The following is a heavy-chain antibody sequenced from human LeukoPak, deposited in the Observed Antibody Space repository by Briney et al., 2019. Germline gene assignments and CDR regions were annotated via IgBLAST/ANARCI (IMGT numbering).Heavy chain of an antibody. Sequence: PGGSLRLSCAASGFTFSNYAMHWVRQAPGKGLEYVSAISSNGGSTYYANSVKGRFTISRDNSKNTLYLQMGSLRAEDMAVCYCARDSSLGATPFNWYMDVWGKGTTVTVSS. V-gene: IGHV3-64*01. D-gene: IGHD1-26*01. J-gene: IGHJ6*03. CDR2: ISSNGGST. CDR3: ARDSSLGATPFNWYMDV. CDR1: GFTFSNYA.